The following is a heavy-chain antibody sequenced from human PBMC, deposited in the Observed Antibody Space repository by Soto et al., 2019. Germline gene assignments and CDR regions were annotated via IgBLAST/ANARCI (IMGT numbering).Heavy chain of an antibody. J-gene: IGHJ4*02. Sequence: EVQLVESGGALVQAGRSLRLSCAASGFTFDDYAMHWVRQAPGKGPEWVSGISWNSASIGYADSVKGRFTISRDNAKKSLYLQMNSLKADDTAVYFCAKDFTTMVRMCDYWGQGTLVTVSS. V-gene: IGHV3-9*01. D-gene: IGHD5-18*01. CDR3: AKDFTTMVRMCDY. CDR2: ISWNSASI. CDR1: GFTFDDYA.